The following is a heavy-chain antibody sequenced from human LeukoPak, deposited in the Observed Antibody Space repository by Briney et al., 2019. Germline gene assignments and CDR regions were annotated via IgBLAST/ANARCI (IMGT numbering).Heavy chain of an antibody. CDR3: ARDLSYFDY. D-gene: IGHD2/OR15-2a*01. CDR2: ISSGGTTM. J-gene: IGHJ4*02. Sequence: GGSLRLSCAASGFTFSTYEMNWVRQAPGKGLEWVSYISSGGTTMYYADSVKGRFTISRDNAKNSLYLQMNSLRAEDTAVYYCARDLSYFDYWGQGTLVAVSS. V-gene: IGHV3-48*03. CDR1: GFTFSTYE.